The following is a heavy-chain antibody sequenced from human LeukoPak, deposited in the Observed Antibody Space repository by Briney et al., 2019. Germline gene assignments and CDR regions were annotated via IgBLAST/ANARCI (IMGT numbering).Heavy chain of an antibody. CDR2: IYYSGST. J-gene: IGHJ4*02. Sequence: PSETLSLTCTVSGGSISSGGYYWSWIRQHPGKGLEWIGYIYYSGSTYYNPSLKSRVTISVDTSKNQFSLKLSSVTAADTAVYYCARGGRRRWFGEFPDWGQGTLATVSS. CDR1: GGSISSGGYY. D-gene: IGHD3-10*01. CDR3: ARGGRRRWFGEFPD. V-gene: IGHV4-31*03.